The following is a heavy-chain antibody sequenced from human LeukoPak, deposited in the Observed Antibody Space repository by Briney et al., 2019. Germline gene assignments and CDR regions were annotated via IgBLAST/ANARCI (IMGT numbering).Heavy chain of an antibody. V-gene: IGHV4-34*01. CDR1: GGSFSGYY. J-gene: IGHJ3*02. CDR3: ARSPGAFDI. CDR2: INHSGST. Sequence: SETLSLTCAVYGGSFSGYYWSWIRQPPGKGLEWIGEINHSGSTNYNPSLKSRVTISVDTSKNQFSLKLSSVTAADTAVYYCARSPGAFDIWGQGTMVTVSS.